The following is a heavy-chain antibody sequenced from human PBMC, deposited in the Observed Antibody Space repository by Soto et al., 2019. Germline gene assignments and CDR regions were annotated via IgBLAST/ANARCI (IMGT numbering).Heavy chain of an antibody. J-gene: IGHJ4*02. CDR1: GYTFTGYY. CDR3: ARDLRRLRGTLTHSDY. D-gene: IGHD2-15*01. CDR2: INPNSGGT. V-gene: IGHV1-2*02. Sequence: GASVKVSCKASGYTFTGYYMHWVRQAPGQGLEWMGWINPNSGGTNYAQKFQGRVTMTRDTSISTAYMELSRLRSDDTAVYYCARDLRRLRGTLTHSDYWGQGTLVTSPQ.